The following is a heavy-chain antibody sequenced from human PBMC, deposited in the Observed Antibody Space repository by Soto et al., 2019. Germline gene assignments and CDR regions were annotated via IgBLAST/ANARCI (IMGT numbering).Heavy chain of an antibody. D-gene: IGHD3-22*01. CDR1: GGSISRSSSL. V-gene: IGHV4-39*01. CDR3: SRSLDSSGSSFDP. Sequence: FDAQSLTCTVSGGSISRSSSLWGWIRQPPGMGLECVGTISYTGTTYYSPSLKSRVTISVETSQNLFSLQLSSVTAADTAVYYCSRSLDSSGSSFDPWGQGTLVTVSS. CDR2: ISYTGTT. J-gene: IGHJ5*02.